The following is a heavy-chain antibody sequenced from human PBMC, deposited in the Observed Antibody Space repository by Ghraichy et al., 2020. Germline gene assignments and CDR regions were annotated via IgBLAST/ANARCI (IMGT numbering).Heavy chain of an antibody. Sequence: GESLNISCAASGFTFNSYTMNWVRQAPGKGLEWVSSISSSSSYIYHADSVKGRFTISRDNAKNSLYLQMNSLRAEDTAVYYCARDSMTTVTPFDYWAREPWSPSLQ. D-gene: IGHD4-17*01. V-gene: IGHV3-21*01. CDR3: ARDSMTTVTPFDY. CDR2: ISSSSSYI. J-gene: IGHJ4*02. CDR1: GFTFNSYT.